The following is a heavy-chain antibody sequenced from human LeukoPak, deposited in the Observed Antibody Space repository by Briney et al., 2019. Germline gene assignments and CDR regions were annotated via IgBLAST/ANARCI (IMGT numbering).Heavy chain of an antibody. D-gene: IGHD6-19*01. J-gene: IGHJ4*02. CDR2: ISYDGSNK. V-gene: IGHV3-30-3*01. CDR3: ARDGGSSGWLDY. Sequence: GGSLRLSCAASGFTFSSYAMHWVRQAPGKGLEWVAVISYDGSNKYYADSVKGRFTISRDNSKNTLYLQMNSLGAEDTAVYYCARDGGSSGWLDYWGQGTLVTVSS. CDR1: GFTFSSYA.